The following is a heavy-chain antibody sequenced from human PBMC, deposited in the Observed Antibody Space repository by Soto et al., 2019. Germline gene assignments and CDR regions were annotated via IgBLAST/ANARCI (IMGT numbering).Heavy chain of an antibody. V-gene: IGHV3-15*01. D-gene: IGHD2-21*02. Sequence: PVGSLRLSCAASGFTFSNAWMSWVRQAPGKGLEWVGRIKSKTDGGTTDYAAPVKGRFTISRDDSKNTLYLQMNSLKTEDTAVYYCHVVVVTAGAFDYWGQGTLVTVSS. J-gene: IGHJ4*02. CDR3: HVVVVTAGAFDY. CDR2: IKSKTDGGTT. CDR1: GFTFSNAW.